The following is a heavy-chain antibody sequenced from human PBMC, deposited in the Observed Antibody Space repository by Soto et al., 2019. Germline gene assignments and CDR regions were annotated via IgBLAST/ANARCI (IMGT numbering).Heavy chain of an antibody. V-gene: IGHV3-74*01. J-gene: IGHJ5*02. Sequence: EVQLVESGGGLVQPGGSLRLSCAASGFTFSTYWMHWIRQVPGKGLEWVSRINSDASHTYYADSVKGRFTISRDNAKNTLHLEMNSLRAEDTAVYYCVRDCHGMTTSCYGNWFDPWGQGTLVTVSS. D-gene: IGHD2-2*01. CDR3: VRDCHGMTTSCYGNWFDP. CDR1: GFTFSTYW. CDR2: INSDASHT.